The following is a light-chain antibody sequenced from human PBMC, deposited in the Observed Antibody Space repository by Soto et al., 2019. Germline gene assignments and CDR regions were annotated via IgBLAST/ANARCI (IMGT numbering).Light chain of an antibody. CDR2: EDN. Sequence: NFMLTQPHSVSESPGKTVTISCTRSSGSIASNYVQWYQQRPGSASTTVIYEDNQRPSGVPDRFSGSIDSSSNSASLTISGLKTGDEADYYCQSYDSSNRVFGGGTKLTVL. CDR3: QSYDSSNRV. J-gene: IGLJ3*02. V-gene: IGLV6-57*04. CDR1: SGSIASNY.